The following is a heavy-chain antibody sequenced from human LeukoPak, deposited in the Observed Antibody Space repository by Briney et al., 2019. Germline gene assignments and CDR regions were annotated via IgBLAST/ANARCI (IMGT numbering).Heavy chain of an antibody. Sequence: PSETLSLTCTVSGGSISSYYWSWIRQPPGKGLEWIGEINHSGSTNYNPSLKSRVTISVDTSKNQFSLKLSSVTAADTAVYYCARGQDSSSWPHDAFDIWGQGTMVTVSS. CDR3: ARGQDSSSWPHDAFDI. CDR1: GGSISSYY. CDR2: INHSGST. D-gene: IGHD6-13*01. J-gene: IGHJ3*02. V-gene: IGHV4-34*01.